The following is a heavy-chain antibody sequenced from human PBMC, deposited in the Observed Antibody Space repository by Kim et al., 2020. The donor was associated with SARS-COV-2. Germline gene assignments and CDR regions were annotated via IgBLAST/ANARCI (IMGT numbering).Heavy chain of an antibody. Sequence: GGSLRLSCSASGFTFSSYAMSWVRQAPGKGLEWVSAISSSGGSTYYADSVKGRFTISRDNSKNTLYLQMNSLRAEDTAVYYCAKYAVPAANRGGAFDIWGQGTMVTVSS. J-gene: IGHJ3*02. CDR1: GFTFSSYA. CDR3: AKYAVPAANRGGAFDI. D-gene: IGHD2-2*01. V-gene: IGHV3-23*01. CDR2: ISSSGGST.